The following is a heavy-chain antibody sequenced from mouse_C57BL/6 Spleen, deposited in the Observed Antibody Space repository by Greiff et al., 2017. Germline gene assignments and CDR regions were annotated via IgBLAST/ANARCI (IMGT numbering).Heavy chain of an antibody. D-gene: IGHD1-1*02. CDR1: GYTFTSYW. CDR2: IDPSDSYT. J-gene: IGHJ4*01. Sequence: QVQLQQPGAELVMPGASVKLSCKASGYTFTSYWMHWVKQRPGQGLEWIGEIDPSDSYTNYNQKFKGKSTLTVDKSSSTAYMQLSSLTSEDSAVYYCARRGVAYYYAMDDWGQGTSVTVSS. CDR3: ARRGVAYYYAMDD. V-gene: IGHV1-69*01.